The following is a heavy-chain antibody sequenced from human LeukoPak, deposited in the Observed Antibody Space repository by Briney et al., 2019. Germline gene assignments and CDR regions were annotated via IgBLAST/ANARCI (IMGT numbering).Heavy chain of an antibody. Sequence: GGSLRLSCAASGFTFSSYALSWVRQAPGKGLEWVSSLSGSGYNTYYADSVKGRFTISRDNSKNTLYVQMNSLRAEDTAVYYCAKENEYGDNHPGIWGQGTMVTVSS. CDR3: AKENEYGDNHPGI. D-gene: IGHD4/OR15-4a*01. CDR2: LSGSGYNT. V-gene: IGHV3-23*01. CDR1: GFTFSSYA. J-gene: IGHJ3*02.